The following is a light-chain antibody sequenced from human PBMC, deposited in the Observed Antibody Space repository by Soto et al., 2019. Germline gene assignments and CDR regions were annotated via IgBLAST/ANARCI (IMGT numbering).Light chain of an antibody. CDR1: QSVSSN. CDR3: LQYNNWWT. Sequence: EMVMTQSPATLSVSPGERATLSCRASQSVSSNSAWYQQKPGRSPRLLIYGASTRAIGIPARFSGSGSGTEFTLTISSLQSEDFAVYYCLQYNNWWTFGQGTKVDIK. V-gene: IGKV3-15*01. J-gene: IGKJ1*01. CDR2: GAS.